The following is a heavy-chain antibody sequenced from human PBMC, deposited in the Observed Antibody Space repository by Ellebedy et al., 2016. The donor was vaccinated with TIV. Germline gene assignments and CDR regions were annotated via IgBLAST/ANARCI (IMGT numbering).Heavy chain of an antibody. V-gene: IGHV5-51*01. D-gene: IGHD3-9*01. CDR3: ARPYYDVSTTYIHHTFEL. CDR1: GYSFSTYW. Sequence: PGGSLRLSCKASGYSFSTYWIGWVRQMPGKGLEWMGFIYPGDSNTRYNPSFHGHVAISVDKSFTTAYLQWNSLQASDTAMYYCARPYYDVSTTYIHHTFELWGQGTAVIVSS. CDR2: IYPGDSNT. J-gene: IGHJ3*01.